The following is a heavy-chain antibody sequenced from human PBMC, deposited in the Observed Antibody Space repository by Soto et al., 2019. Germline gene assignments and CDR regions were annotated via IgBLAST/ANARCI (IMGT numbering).Heavy chain of an antibody. CDR1: GFTFSNAW. CDR2: IKSKTDGGTT. J-gene: IGHJ4*02. V-gene: IGHV3-15*01. Sequence: EVQLVESGGGLVKPGGSLRLSCAASGFTFSNAWMSWVRQAPGKGLEWVGRIKSKTDGGTTDYAAPVKGRFTISRXXSKXXXXXXXXXXXXXXXAVYYCTTRGDYVDYWGQGXLVTVSX. CDR3: TTRGDYVDY. D-gene: IGHD3-10*01.